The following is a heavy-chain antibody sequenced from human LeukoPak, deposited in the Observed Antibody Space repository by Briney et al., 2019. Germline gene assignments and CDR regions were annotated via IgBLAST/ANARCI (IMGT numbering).Heavy chain of an antibody. D-gene: IGHD2/OR15-2a*01. Sequence: PSETLSLTCTVSGGSISSSSYYWGWIRQPPGKGLEWIGSIYHSGSTYYNPSLKSRVTISVDTSKNQFSLKPSSVTAADTAVYYCARLSDLTQFDYWGQGTLVTVSS. J-gene: IGHJ4*02. CDR2: IYHSGST. CDR1: GGSISSSSYY. CDR3: ARLSDLTQFDY. V-gene: IGHV4-39*07.